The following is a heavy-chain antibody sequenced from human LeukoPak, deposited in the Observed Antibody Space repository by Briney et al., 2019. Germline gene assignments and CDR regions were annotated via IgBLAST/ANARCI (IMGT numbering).Heavy chain of an antibody. D-gene: IGHD1-26*01. V-gene: IGHV1-8*01. CDR2: VSPTSGNT. Sequence: GASVRVSCKASGYTFNMYDINWVRQTAGQGLEWMGWVSPTSGNTHYAQNFQGRVTMTWNSSITTAYMELSSLRSEDTAVFYCARVLARGRGALKERLLYNDVYYDMDVWGQETTVTVSS. CDR1: GYTFNMYD. J-gene: IGHJ6*02. CDR3: ARVLARGRGALKERLLYNDVYYDMDV.